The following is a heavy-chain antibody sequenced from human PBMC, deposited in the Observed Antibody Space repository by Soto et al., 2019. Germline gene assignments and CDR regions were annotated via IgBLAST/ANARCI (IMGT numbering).Heavy chain of an antibody. J-gene: IGHJ4*02. D-gene: IGHD3-22*01. CDR2: ISGSGGST. Sequence: GGSLRLSCAASGFTFSSYAMSWVRQAPGKGLEWVSAISGSGGSTYYADSVKGRFTISRDNSKNTLYLQMNSLRAEDTAVYYCAKDQPTYYYDSSGYYFDYWGQGTRVTVSS. V-gene: IGHV3-23*01. CDR1: GFTFSSYA. CDR3: AKDQPTYYYDSSGYYFDY.